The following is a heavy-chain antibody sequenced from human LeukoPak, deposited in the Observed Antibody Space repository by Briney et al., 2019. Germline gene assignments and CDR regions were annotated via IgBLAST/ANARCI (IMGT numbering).Heavy chain of an antibody. Sequence: SETLSLTCTVSGGSIYSYYWSWIRQPPGKGLEWIGYIYYSGSTNYNPSLKSRVTISVDTSKNQFSLKLSSVTAADTAVYYCARGGNWNRPFDYWGQGTLVTVSS. CDR1: GGSIYSYY. D-gene: IGHD1-20*01. J-gene: IGHJ4*02. CDR2: IYYSGST. V-gene: IGHV4-59*01. CDR3: ARGGNWNRPFDY.